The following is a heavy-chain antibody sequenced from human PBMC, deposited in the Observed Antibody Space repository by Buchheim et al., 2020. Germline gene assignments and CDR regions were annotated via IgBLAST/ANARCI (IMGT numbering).Heavy chain of an antibody. V-gene: IGHV3-48*03. CDR2: ISASGDTI. J-gene: IGHJ4*02. CDR3: ARASIMKY. D-gene: IGHD3-16*01. Sequence: EVQLVESGGGLVQPGGSLRLSCAASGFTFSSYEMNWVRQAPGKGLEWVSYISASGDTIYYADSVEGRFTISRDTAKSSLYLQMNGLRAEDTAIYYRARASIMKYWGQGTL. CDR1: GFTFSSYE.